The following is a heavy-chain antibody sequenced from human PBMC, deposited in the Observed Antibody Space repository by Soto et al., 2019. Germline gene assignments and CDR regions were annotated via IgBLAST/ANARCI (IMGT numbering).Heavy chain of an antibody. CDR3: ARRSTVTYYYYGMDV. CDR2: IYPGDSDT. CDR1: GYSFTSYW. V-gene: IGHV5-51*01. D-gene: IGHD4-17*01. Sequence: GESLKISCKGSGYSFTSYWIGWVRQMPGKGLEWMGIIYPGDSDTRYSPSFQGQVTISADKSISTAYLQWSSLKASDTAMYYCARRSTVTYYYYGMDVWGQGTTVTVSS. J-gene: IGHJ6*02.